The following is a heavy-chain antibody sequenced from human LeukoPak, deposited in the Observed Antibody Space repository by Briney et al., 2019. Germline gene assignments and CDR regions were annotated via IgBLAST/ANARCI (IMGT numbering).Heavy chain of an antibody. CDR1: GYTFTGYY. J-gene: IGHJ4*02. CDR2: INPNSGGT. D-gene: IGHD3-10*01. V-gene: IGHV1-2*02. CDR3: ARWRWDYYGSRY. Sequence: ASVKVSCKASGYTFTGYYMHWVRQAPGQGLEWMGWINPNSGGTNYAQKLQGRVTMTTDTSTSTAYMELRSLRSDDTAVYYCARWRWDYYGSRYWGQGTLVTVSS.